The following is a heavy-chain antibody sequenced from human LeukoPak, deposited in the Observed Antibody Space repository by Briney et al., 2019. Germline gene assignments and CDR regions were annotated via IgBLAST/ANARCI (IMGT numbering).Heavy chain of an antibody. CDR3: ARDAAYFDSSGYYPDPLDY. J-gene: IGHJ4*02. CDR2: ISPSGDHR. D-gene: IGHD3-22*01. Sequence: PGGSLRLSCAASGFSFSAYNINWVRQAPGKGLEWVSCISPSGDHRYYADSVRGRFTISNNNAKNSVYLQMNSLRAEDTAVYYCARDAAYFDSSGYYPDPLDYWGQGTLVSVSS. V-gene: IGHV3-21*01. CDR1: GFSFSAYN.